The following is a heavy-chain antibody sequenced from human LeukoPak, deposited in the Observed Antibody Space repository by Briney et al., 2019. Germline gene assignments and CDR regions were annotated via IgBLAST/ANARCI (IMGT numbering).Heavy chain of an antibody. Sequence: SETLSLTCTVSGGSISRSSYYWGWIRQPPGKGLEWIGSIYYSGTTYSNPSLKSRVTISVDTSKNQFSLKLRSVTAADTAVYYCARQNDRSHDYWGQGILVTVSS. V-gene: IGHV4-39*01. CDR2: IYYSGTT. D-gene: IGHD1-1*01. J-gene: IGHJ4*02. CDR1: GGSISRSSYY. CDR3: ARQNDRSHDY.